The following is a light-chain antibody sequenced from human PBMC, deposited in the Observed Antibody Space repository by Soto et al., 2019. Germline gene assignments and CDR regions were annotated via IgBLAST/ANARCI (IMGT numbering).Light chain of an antibody. CDR2: STS. V-gene: IGLV7-43*01. Sequence: QAVVTQEPSLTVSPGGTVTLTCASSIGAVTSGYYPNWFQQKPGQAPRSLIYSTSNKHPWTPARFSGSLLGGKAALTLSGVQPEDEADYYCLLYFGDGVFGGGTKLTVL. CDR1: IGAVTSGYY. CDR3: LLYFGDGV. J-gene: IGLJ3*02.